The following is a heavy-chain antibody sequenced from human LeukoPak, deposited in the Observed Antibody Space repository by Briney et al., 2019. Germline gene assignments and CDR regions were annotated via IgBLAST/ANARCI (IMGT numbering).Heavy chain of an antibody. Sequence: PSETLSLTCTVSGGSISSYYWSWIRQPPGKGLEWIGYIYYSGSTNYNPSLKSRVTISVDTSKNQFSLKLSSVTAADTAVYYCARDRYILTGRSYYYYMDVWGEGTTVTVSS. CDR3: ARDRYILTGRSYYYYMDV. CDR1: GGSISSYY. J-gene: IGHJ6*03. D-gene: IGHD3-9*01. V-gene: IGHV4-59*01. CDR2: IYYSGST.